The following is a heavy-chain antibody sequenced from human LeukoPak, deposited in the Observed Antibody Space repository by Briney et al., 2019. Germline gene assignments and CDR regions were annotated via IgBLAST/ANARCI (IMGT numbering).Heavy chain of an antibody. CDR2: IKSKTDGGTT. V-gene: IGHV3-15*01. Sequence: PGGSLRLSCAASGFTFSNAWMSWFRQAPGKGLEWVGRIKSKTDGGTTDYAAPVKGRFTISRDDSKNTLYLQMNSLKTEDTAVYYCAKAYDSSGYVRGYFDYWGQGTLVTVSS. CDR1: GFTFSNAW. J-gene: IGHJ4*02. CDR3: AKAYDSSGYVRGYFDY. D-gene: IGHD3-22*01.